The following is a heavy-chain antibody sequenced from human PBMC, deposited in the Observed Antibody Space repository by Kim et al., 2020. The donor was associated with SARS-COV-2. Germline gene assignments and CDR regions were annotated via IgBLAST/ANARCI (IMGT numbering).Heavy chain of an antibody. V-gene: IGHV3-7*01. CDR3: ARDLGYSFDF. Sequence: GSVRGRFTISHDNAKTSIYRQMNSLRADDTAVYYCARDLGYSFDFWGQGSLVTVSS. J-gene: IGHJ4*02. D-gene: IGHD2-21*01.